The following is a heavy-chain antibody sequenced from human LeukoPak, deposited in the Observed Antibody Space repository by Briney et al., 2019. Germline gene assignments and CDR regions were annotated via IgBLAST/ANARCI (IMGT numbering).Heavy chain of an antibody. CDR1: GYSFTSYW. CDR3: ARRVGATTVDYYYYGMDV. CDR2: IYPGDSDT. V-gene: IGHV5-51*01. D-gene: IGHD1-26*01. Sequence: GESLKISCQGSGYSFTSYWIGWVRQMPGKGLEWMGIIYPGDSDTRYSPSFQGQVTISADKSISTAYLQWGSLKASDTAMYYCARRVGATTVDYYYYGMDVWGQGTTVTVSS. J-gene: IGHJ6*02.